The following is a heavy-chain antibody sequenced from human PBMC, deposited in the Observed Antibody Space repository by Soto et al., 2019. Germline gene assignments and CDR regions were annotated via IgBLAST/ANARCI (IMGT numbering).Heavy chain of an antibody. Sequence: ASVKVSCKASGYTFTSYAMHWVRQAPGQRLEWMGWINAGNGNTKYSQKKQGRVTITRDTSASTAYMELSSLRSEDTAVYYCAREGLVVVNGYLYWGQGTLVTVSS. V-gene: IGHV1-3*01. CDR1: GYTFTSYA. D-gene: IGHD3-22*01. CDR2: INAGNGNT. J-gene: IGHJ4*02. CDR3: AREGLVVVNGYLY.